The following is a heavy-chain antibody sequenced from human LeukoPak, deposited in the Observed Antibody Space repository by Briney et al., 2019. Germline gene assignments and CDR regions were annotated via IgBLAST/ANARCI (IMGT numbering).Heavy chain of an antibody. J-gene: IGHJ6*02. D-gene: IGHD3-22*01. Sequence: SETLSLTCTVSGGSISSYYWSWIRQPPGKGLEWIGYIYDSGSTNYNPSLQSRVTISVDTSKNQFSLKLSSVTAADTAVYYCARTTPDYYDSSANYGMDVWGQGTTVTVSS. CDR1: GGSISSYY. V-gene: IGHV4-59*08. CDR2: IYDSGST. CDR3: ARTTPDYYDSSANYGMDV.